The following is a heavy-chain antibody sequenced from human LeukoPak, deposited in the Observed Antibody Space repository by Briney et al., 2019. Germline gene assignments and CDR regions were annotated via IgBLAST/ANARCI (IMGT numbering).Heavy chain of an antibody. CDR1: GGTFSSYA. Sequence: SVKVSCKASGGTFSSYAISWVRQAPGQGLEWMGGIIPIFGTANYAQKLQGRVTMTTDTSTNTAYMELRSLRSDDTAVYYCARRRDSGYTYVYDYWGQGTLVTVSS. D-gene: IGHD5-18*01. J-gene: IGHJ4*02. V-gene: IGHV1-69*05. CDR2: IIPIFGTA. CDR3: ARRRDSGYTYVYDY.